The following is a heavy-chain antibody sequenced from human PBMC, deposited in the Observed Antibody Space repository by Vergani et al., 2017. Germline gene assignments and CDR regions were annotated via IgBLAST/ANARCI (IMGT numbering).Heavy chain of an antibody. D-gene: IGHD3-10*01. J-gene: IGHJ6*02. V-gene: IGHV4-30-4*08. CDR1: GGSISSGDYY. CDR3: ARVGVVRGVSYYYYYYGMDV. Sequence: QVQLQESGPGLLKPSQTLSLTCTVSGGSISSGDYYWSWIRQPPGKGLEWIVYIYYSVSTYYNPSLKSRVTISVDTSKNQFSLKLSSVTAADTAVYYCARVGVVRGVSYYYYYYGMDVWGQGTTVTVSS. CDR2: IYYSVST.